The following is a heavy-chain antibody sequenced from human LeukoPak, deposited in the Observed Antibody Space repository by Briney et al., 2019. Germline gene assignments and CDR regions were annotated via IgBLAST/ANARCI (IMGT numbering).Heavy chain of an antibody. CDR2: IKESEAT. D-gene: IGHD5-24*01. Sequence: PSETLSLTRAVPGGSLIAYYSSWIRQPPGKGLEWIGEIKESEATNYNASLQSRVTISIDTSKNQISLKLTSVTAADTAVYYCAREGVRNDHNPLGYWGQGTLVTVRS. J-gene: IGHJ4*02. V-gene: IGHV4-34*01. CDR1: GGSLIAYY. CDR3: AREGVRNDHNPLGY.